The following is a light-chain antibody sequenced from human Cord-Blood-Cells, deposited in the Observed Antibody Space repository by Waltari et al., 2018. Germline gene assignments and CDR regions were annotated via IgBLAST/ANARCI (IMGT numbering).Light chain of an antibody. CDR2: AAS. CDR3: QQSYSTLWT. V-gene: IGKV1-39*01. Sequence: DIQMTQSPPSLSASVGARVTITCRASQSISSYLNWYQQKPGKAPKPLIYAASSLQSGVPSRFSGSGTGTDFTLTISSLQPEDFATYYCQQSYSTLWTCGQGTKVEIK. CDR1: QSISSY. J-gene: IGKJ1*01.